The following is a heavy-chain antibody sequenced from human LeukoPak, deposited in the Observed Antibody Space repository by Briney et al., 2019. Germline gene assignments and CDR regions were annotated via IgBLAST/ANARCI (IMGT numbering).Heavy chain of an antibody. CDR3: ASSSVAPRPGY. CDR1: RGSITSYY. Sequence: SQTLSLTSTHSRGSITSYYWSCIPQPPGRSREWIGYIYYSGSTNYTPSLKSRVTISVDTSKNQFSLKLSSVTAADAAVYYCASSSVAPRPGYWGQGTLVTVSS. CDR2: IYYSGST. D-gene: IGHD6-6*01. J-gene: IGHJ4*02. V-gene: IGHV4-59*12.